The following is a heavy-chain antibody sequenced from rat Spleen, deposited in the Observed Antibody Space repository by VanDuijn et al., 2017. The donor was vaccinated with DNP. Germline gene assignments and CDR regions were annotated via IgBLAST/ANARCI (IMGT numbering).Heavy chain of an antibody. J-gene: IGHJ2*01. Sequence: QVQLEESGPGLVQSSQTLSLTCSVSGFSFTSYGVSWVRQPPGKGLEWIAAISSGGITFYNSALKSRLSISRDTSKSQVFLKMNSLQTEDTAMYFCARHYGYHFDYWGQGVMVTVSS. CDR3: ARHYGYHFDY. V-gene: IGHV2S12*01. D-gene: IGHD1-7*01. CDR1: GFSFTSYG. CDR2: ISSGGIT.